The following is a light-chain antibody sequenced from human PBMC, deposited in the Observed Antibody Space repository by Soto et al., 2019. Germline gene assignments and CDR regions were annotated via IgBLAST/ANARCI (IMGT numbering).Light chain of an antibody. CDR3: QQRSNWPPTWT. V-gene: IGKV3-11*01. J-gene: IGKJ1*01. CDR2: DAS. CDR1: QSVSSY. Sequence: EIVLTQSPATLSLSPGERATLSCRASQSVSSYLAWYQQKPGQAPRLLIYDASNRATGIPARFSGSGSGTDFTLTISSLEPEYFAVYYCQQRSNWPPTWTFGQGTKVAIK.